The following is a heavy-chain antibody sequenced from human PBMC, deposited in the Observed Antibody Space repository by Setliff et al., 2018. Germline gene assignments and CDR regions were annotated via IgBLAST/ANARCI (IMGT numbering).Heavy chain of an antibody. J-gene: IGHJ4*02. CDR2: ISSSGSTI. V-gene: IGHV3-48*03. D-gene: IGHD3-9*01. CDR3: ACPDILTGLYDY. Sequence: AGGSLRLSCAASGFTFSSYEMNWVRQAPGKGLEWVSYISSSGSTIHYADSVKGRFTISRDNAKNSLYLQMNSLRAEDTAVYYCACPDILTGLYDYWGQGTLVTVSS. CDR1: GFTFSSYE.